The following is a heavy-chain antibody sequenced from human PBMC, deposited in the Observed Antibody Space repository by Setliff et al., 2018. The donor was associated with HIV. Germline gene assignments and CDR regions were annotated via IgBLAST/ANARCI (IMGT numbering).Heavy chain of an antibody. CDR2: INPDGSTT. CDR1: GFTVSNNH. CDR3: ARAGYYRFYY. V-gene: IGHV3-74*01. J-gene: IGHJ4*02. D-gene: IGHD3-9*01. Sequence: GGSLRLSCAASGFTVSNNHMSWVRQAPGKGLVWVSRINPDGSTTDYADSVKGRFTISRDNAKNTLYLQMSSLTPEDTALYYCARAGYYRFYYWGQGTQVTAPQ.